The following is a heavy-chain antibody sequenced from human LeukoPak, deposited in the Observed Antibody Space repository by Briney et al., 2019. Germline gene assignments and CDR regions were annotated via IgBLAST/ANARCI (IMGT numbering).Heavy chain of an antibody. V-gene: IGHV4-59*11. J-gene: IGHJ4*02. CDR1: GGSIVKRY. CDR3: AREVASAGLDY. D-gene: IGHD5-12*01. CDR2: VYSSGST. Sequence: SETLSLTCTVSGGSIVKRYWSWIRQPPTKGLEWIGYVYSSGSTTYNPSLESRLTISIDTSKNQFSLRLSSVTTADTAVYFCAREVASAGLDYWGQGTLVTVSS.